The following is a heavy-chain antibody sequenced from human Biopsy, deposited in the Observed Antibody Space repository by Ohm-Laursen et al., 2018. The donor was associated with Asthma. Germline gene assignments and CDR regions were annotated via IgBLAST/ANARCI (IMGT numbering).Heavy chain of an antibody. D-gene: IGHD5-12*01. CDR1: GDSFSNYA. J-gene: IGHJ6*02. V-gene: IGHV1-69*01. CDR3: ARGYSGSDRIVYYYSGLEV. Sequence: SSVNVSCKASGDSFSNYAISWVRQAPGQGLEWMGGLIPVLGTPDHAQMFEGRVTITADESTSTAYMELSSLSSEDTTVYYCARGYSGSDRIVYYYSGLEVWGQGTTVTVSS. CDR2: LIPVLGTP.